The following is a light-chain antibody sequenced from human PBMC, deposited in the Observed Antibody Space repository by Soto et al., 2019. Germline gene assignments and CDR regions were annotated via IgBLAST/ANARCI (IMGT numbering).Light chain of an antibody. CDR3: LKYSRGSPRT. Sequence: DIQMTQSPSTLSASVGDRVTITCRASQSISSWLAWYQQKPGKAPKLLIYQASSLGSGVPSRFSGSGSVTDFSLNSSSLQCDDFAAYYCLKYSRGSPRTGGQGTKQEVK. CDR2: QAS. V-gene: IGKV1-5*03. J-gene: IGKJ1*01. CDR1: QSISSW.